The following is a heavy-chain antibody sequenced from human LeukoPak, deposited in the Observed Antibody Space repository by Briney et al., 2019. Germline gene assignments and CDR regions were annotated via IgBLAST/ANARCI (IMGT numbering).Heavy chain of an antibody. CDR2: ILASGGNT. J-gene: IGHJ6*03. CDR1: GFTFGSYA. D-gene: IGHD2/OR15-2a*01. CDR3: AKYSGEYYLYRYMHV. Sequence: PGGSLRLSCAASGFTFGSYAMSWVRQAPGKGLEWDSAILASGGNTYNADSVTGRFTISRDNSKNTLFLQMNSLRGADTAVYYCAKYSGEYYLYRYMHVWGKGTTVTVSS. V-gene: IGHV3-23*01.